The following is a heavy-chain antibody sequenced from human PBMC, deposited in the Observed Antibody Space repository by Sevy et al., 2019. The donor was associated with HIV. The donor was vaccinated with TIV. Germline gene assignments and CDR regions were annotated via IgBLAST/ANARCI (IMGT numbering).Heavy chain of an antibody. CDR3: VPDATTTVTPPLLDY. V-gene: IGHV3-23*01. Sequence: GGSLRLSCASSGFTFSSYALSWVRQAPGKGLEWVSTISGSGGSTYYADSVEGRFTISRDNSKNTLYLQMNSLRAEDTAVYYCVPDATTTVTPPLLDYWGQGTLVTVSS. CDR1: GFTFSSYA. D-gene: IGHD4-4*01. J-gene: IGHJ4*02. CDR2: ISGSGGST.